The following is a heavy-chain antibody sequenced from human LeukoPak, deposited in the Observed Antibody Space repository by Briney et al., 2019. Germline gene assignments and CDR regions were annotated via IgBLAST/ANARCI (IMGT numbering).Heavy chain of an antibody. CDR1: GFTFSSYH. Sequence: GGSLRLSCAASGFTFSSYHMNWVRQAPGKGLEWVSYISSSSGTIYYADSVKGRFTISRDNAKNSLYLQMNSLRAEDTALYYCARGGSGATRDDTFDIWGQGTMVTVSS. CDR3: ARGGSGATRDDTFDI. CDR2: ISSSSGTI. V-gene: IGHV3-48*04. J-gene: IGHJ3*02. D-gene: IGHD5-24*01.